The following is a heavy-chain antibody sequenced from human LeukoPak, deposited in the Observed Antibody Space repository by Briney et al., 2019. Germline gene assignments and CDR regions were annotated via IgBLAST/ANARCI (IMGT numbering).Heavy chain of an antibody. J-gene: IGHJ4*02. D-gene: IGHD3-22*01. CDR2: IGGTGENT. V-gene: IGHV3-64*01. Sequence: AGGSLRLSWVASGFTFSSYTMHWVRQAPGKGLEYVSAIGGTGENTYYVTSVEGRFIISRDNSKNTLYLQMGSLRAEDTAFYYCARGDSLPVLDYWGQGTLVSVSS. CDR1: GFTFSSYT. CDR3: ARGDSLPVLDY.